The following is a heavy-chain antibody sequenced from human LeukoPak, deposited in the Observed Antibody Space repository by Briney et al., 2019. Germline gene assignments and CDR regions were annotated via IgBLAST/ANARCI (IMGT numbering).Heavy chain of an antibody. CDR3: AREAVAGTTRQDY. D-gene: IGHD6-19*01. CDR2: IILFFGIA. Sequence: SVKVCCKASGGIFSSYAISWLRQAAGLGLEWLGGIILFFGIANYAHKRNGRVTITTDESTSTAYMELSSLRSEDTAVYYCAREAVAGTTRQDYWGQGTLVTVSS. CDR1: GGIFSSYA. J-gene: IGHJ4*02. V-gene: IGHV1-69*05.